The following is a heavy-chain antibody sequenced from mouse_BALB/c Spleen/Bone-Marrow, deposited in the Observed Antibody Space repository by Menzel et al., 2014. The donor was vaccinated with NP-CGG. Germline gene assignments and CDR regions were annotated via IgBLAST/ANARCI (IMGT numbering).Heavy chain of an antibody. D-gene: IGHD2-4*01. CDR2: IWAGGST. CDR3: ARAHYDYVLFDY. Sequence: VMLVDSGPGLVAPSQSLSITCTVSGFSLTTYGVHWVRQPPGKGLEWLGVIWAGGSTNYNSALMSRLSISKDNSKSQVFLKMNSLQTDDTAMYYCARAHYDYVLFDYWGQGTTLTVSS. J-gene: IGHJ2*01. CDR1: GFSLTTYG. V-gene: IGHV2-9*02.